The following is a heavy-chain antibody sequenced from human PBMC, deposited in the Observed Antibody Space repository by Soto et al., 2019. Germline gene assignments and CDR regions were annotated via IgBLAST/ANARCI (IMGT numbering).Heavy chain of an antibody. J-gene: IGHJ4*02. D-gene: IGHD6-6*01. CDR3: ARSSSAALFDY. Sequence: LGGSLRLSCAASGFTFSSYEMNWVRQAPGKGLEWVSYISSSDGSIFYADSVKGRFTISRGNAKNSLYLQMNSLRAEDTAVYYCARSSSAALFDYWGQGTLVTVSS. CDR1: GFTFSSYE. CDR2: ISSSDGSI. V-gene: IGHV3-48*03.